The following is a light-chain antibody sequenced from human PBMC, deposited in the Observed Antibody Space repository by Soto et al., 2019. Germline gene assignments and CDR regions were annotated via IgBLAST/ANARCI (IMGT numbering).Light chain of an antibody. Sequence: IVLTQSPGTLSLSPGERATLSCRASQSISATHLAWYQQRPGQAPGLLLYGASSRATGIPDRFSGSGSGTDFTLTISRVEPEDFAVFYCQHYGSSPLTFGGGTKVEIK. CDR1: QSISATH. J-gene: IGKJ4*01. CDR2: GAS. CDR3: QHYGSSPLT. V-gene: IGKV3-20*01.